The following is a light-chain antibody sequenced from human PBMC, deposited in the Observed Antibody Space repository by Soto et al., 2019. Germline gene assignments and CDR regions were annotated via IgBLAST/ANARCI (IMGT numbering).Light chain of an antibody. Sequence: DIQMTQSPSTLSASVGDRVSITCRASQSISTYLAWYQQKPGKAPKLLIYKASSLGSGVPSRSSGSGSGTDFTLTISSLQPDDSATYYCQHYNTYTWTFGLGTRVE. CDR3: QHYNTYTWT. CDR1: QSISTY. CDR2: KAS. V-gene: IGKV1-5*03. J-gene: IGKJ1*01.